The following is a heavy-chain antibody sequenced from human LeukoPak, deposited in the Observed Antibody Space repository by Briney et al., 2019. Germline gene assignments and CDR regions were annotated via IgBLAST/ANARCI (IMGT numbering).Heavy chain of an antibody. CDR2: ISYDGSNT. Sequence: PGGSLRLSCAASGFTFSSYAMHWVRQAPGKGLEWVALISYDGSNTYYADSVKGRFTISRDNSKNTLYLQMNSLRAEDTAVYYCARDTYSSSWPDYYYYGMDVWGQGTTVTVSS. J-gene: IGHJ6*02. D-gene: IGHD6-13*01. V-gene: IGHV3-30-3*01. CDR1: GFTFSSYA. CDR3: ARDTYSSSWPDYYYYGMDV.